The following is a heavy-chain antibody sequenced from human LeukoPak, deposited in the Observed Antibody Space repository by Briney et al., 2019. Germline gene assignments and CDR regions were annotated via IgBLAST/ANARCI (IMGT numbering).Heavy chain of an antibody. CDR3: ATGGPWDLLKY. V-gene: IGHV1-24*01. Sequence: GASVKVSCKVSGDTLTELSTHWVRQALGKGLEWVGGFDPEHGEMIYAQKLQGRVTMTEDRSTDTAYMEPSSLRSEDTAVYYCATGGPWDLLKYWGQGTLVTVSS. D-gene: IGHD3-9*01. CDR2: FDPEHGEM. J-gene: IGHJ4*02. CDR1: GDTLTELS.